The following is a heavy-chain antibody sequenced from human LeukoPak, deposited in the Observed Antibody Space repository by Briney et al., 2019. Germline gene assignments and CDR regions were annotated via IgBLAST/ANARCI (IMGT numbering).Heavy chain of an antibody. CDR1: GFTFNSYA. CDR2: ISYDGSNK. J-gene: IGHJ4*02. Sequence: PGGSLRLSCAASGFTFNSYAMHWVRQAPGKGLECVAVISYDGSNKYYADSVKGRFTISRDNSKNTLYLQMNSLRAEDTAVYYCARDRPQIAAAASGIPDYWGQGTLVTVSS. CDR3: ARDRPQIAAAASGIPDY. V-gene: IGHV3-30*04. D-gene: IGHD6-13*01.